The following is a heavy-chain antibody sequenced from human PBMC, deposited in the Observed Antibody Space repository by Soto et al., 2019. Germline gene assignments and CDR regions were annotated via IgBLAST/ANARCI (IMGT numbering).Heavy chain of an antibody. D-gene: IGHD1-26*01. V-gene: IGHV4-38-2*02. CDR3: ARDKYSGSREFDY. CDR2: IYHSGST. J-gene: IGHJ4*02. Sequence: SLSLTCAVTGYSISSGYYWGWIRQPPGKGLEWVGSIYHSGSTYYNPSLKSRVTISVDTSKNQFSLKLSSVTAADTAVYYCARDKYSGSREFDYWGQGTLVTVSS. CDR1: GYSISSGYY.